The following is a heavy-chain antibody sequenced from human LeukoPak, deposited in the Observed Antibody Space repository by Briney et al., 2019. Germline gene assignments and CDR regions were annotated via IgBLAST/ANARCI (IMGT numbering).Heavy chain of an antibody. J-gene: IGHJ4*02. CDR1: GFTFSSYA. CDR3: AKDSWELGDY. V-gene: IGHV3-23*01. CDR2: ISGSGGST. D-gene: IGHD1-26*01. Sequence: GGSLRLSCAASGFTFSSYAMSGVRQAPGRGLEWVSAISGSGGSTYYADSVKGRFTLSRANSKHPLYLQMNSLRAENTAVYYCAKDSWELGDYWGQGPLVTVSS.